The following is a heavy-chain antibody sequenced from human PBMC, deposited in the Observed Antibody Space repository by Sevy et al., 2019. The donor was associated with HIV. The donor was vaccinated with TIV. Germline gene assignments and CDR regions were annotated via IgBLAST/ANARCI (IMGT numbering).Heavy chain of an antibody. CDR3: AQETFGRLDS. D-gene: IGHD1-26*01. J-gene: IGHJ5*01. CDR1: GFSFSAYW. Sequence: GGSLRLSCAASGFSFSAYWMNWVRQAPGKGLEWVANIKPDGSDKPYVDSAEGRFTISRGNAKNALYLQMNSLRVEDTAMYYCAQETFGRLDSWGQGTLVTVSS. V-gene: IGHV3-7*01. CDR2: IKPDGSDK.